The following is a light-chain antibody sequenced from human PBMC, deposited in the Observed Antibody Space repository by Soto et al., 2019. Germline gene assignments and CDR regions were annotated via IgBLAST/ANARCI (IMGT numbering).Light chain of an antibody. CDR1: QSISSY. J-gene: IGKJ1*01. CDR2: AAS. V-gene: IGKV1-39*01. Sequence: DIQMTQSPSSLSASVGDRVTITCRASQSISSYLNWYQQEPGKAPKLLIYAASSLQSGVPSRFSGSGSGTDFTLTISSLQPEDFATYFCQHYDTFSWAFGQGTKVDIK. CDR3: QHYDTFSWA.